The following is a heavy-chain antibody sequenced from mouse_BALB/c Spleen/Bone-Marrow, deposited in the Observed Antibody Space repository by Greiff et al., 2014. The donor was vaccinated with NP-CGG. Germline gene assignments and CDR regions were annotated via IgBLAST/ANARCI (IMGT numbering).Heavy chain of an antibody. CDR3: ARSGDGPFAY. CDR1: GFNIKDNY. CDR2: IDPANGIT. D-gene: IGHD2-3*01. V-gene: IGHV14-3*02. Sequence: VQLQQSGAELVKPGASVKLSCTASGFNIKDNYIHWVKQRLEQGLEWIGRIDPANGITKYGPKFQGKTTITTDTSSNSAYLQLSSRTSEDTAVYCCARSGDGPFAYWGQGTLVTVSA. J-gene: IGHJ3*01.